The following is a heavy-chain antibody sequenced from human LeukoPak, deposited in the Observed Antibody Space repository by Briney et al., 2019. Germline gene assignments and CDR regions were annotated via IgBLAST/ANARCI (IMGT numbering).Heavy chain of an antibody. Sequence: PGGSLRLSCAASGFTFSSFAMSWVRRAPGKGLERVSGISGSGGGSYYADSVKGRLTISRDNSKNTLYLQMNSLRVEDTGVYYCAKDRVAVAGDNHYSMVVWGKGTTVTVSS. D-gene: IGHD6-19*01. CDR3: AKDRVAVAGDNHYSMVV. V-gene: IGHV3-23*01. CDR2: ISGSGGGS. CDR1: GFTFSSFA. J-gene: IGHJ6*03.